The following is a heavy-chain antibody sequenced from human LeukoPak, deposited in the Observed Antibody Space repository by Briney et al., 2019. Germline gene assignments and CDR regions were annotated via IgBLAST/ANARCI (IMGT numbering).Heavy chain of an antibody. CDR3: ARAADYDYVWGSYRWYYFDY. CDR2: IIPIFGTA. V-gene: IGHV1-69*05. J-gene: IGHJ4*02. Sequence: SVEVSCKASGGTFSSYAISWVRQAPGQGLEWMGGIIPIFGTANYAQKFQGRVTMTTDTSTSTAYMELRSLRSDDTAVYYCARAADYDYVWGSYRWYYFDYWGQGTLVTVSS. CDR1: GGTFSSYA. D-gene: IGHD3-16*02.